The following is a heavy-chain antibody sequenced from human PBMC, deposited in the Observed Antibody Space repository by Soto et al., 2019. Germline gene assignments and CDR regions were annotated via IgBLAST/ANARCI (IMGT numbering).Heavy chain of an antibody. Sequence: GGSLRLSCGASGFTFSSYAMSWVRQAPGRGLEWVSTISVSGGSTYYADSVKGRFTISRDNSKNTLYLQMNSLRAEDTAVYYCATKDYGSGSYFYYWGQGTLVTVSS. CDR2: ISVSGGST. CDR1: GFTFSSYA. D-gene: IGHD3-10*01. J-gene: IGHJ4*01. V-gene: IGHV3-23*01. CDR3: ATKDYGSGSYFYY.